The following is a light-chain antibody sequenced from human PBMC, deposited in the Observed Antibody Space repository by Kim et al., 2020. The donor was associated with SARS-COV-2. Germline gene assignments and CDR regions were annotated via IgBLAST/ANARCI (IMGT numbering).Light chain of an antibody. J-gene: IGKJ2*01. CDR3: QPSYSDFSEYT. Sequence: IQMTQSPSSLSASVGDRVTITCRASQSISNYLNWYQQRPGKAPKVLIYAASILQSGVPSRFSGSGSGTDFTLTISSLHPEDFATYFCQPSYSDFSEYTFGQGTKLEI. CDR1: QSISNY. CDR2: AAS. V-gene: IGKV1-39*01.